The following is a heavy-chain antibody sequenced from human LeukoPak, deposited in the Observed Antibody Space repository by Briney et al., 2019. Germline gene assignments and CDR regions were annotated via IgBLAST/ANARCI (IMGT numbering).Heavy chain of an antibody. Sequence: GGSLRLSCAASGFTFSSYAMSWVRQAPGQGLEWVSVISGTDGGTYYADSVKGRFTISRDNSKSTLYLQMNSLRADDTAVYYCAKPGYTYRYGAFDVWGQGTVVTVSS. D-gene: IGHD5-18*01. CDR2: ISGTDGGT. CDR3: AKPGYTYRYGAFDV. V-gene: IGHV3-23*01. J-gene: IGHJ3*01. CDR1: GFTFSSYA.